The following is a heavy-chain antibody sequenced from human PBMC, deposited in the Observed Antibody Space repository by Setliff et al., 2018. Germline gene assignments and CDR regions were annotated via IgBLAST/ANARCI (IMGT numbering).Heavy chain of an antibody. CDR1: GFTFSDSS. Sequence: GGSLRLSCATSGFTFSDSSMDWVRQAPGKGLEWVGRTKDKDKSYTTEYAASVQGRFTVSRDGSANSPFLHMNNLKTEDTAVYYCAREHTSDWKFDYWGPGTLVTVSS. CDR3: AREHTSDWKFDY. J-gene: IGHJ4*02. D-gene: IGHD1-1*01. CDR2: TKDKDKSYTT. V-gene: IGHV3-72*01.